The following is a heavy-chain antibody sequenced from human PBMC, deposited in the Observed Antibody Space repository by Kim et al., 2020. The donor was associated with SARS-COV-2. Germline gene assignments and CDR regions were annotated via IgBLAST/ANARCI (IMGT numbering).Heavy chain of an antibody. D-gene: IGHD1-26*01. J-gene: IGHJ4*02. CDR3: AKRSIYSGSYYFGDY. Sequence: GGSLRLSCAASGFTFSSYGMHWVRQAPGKGLEWVAVISYDGSNKYYADSVKGRFTISRDNSKNTLYLQINSLRAEDTAVYYCAKRSIYSGSYYFGDYWGQGTLVTVSS. V-gene: IGHV3-30*18. CDR1: GFTFSSYG. CDR2: ISYDGSNK.